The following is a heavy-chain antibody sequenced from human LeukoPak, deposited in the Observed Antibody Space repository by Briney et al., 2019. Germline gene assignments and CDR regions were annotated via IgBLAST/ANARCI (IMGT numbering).Heavy chain of an antibody. CDR3: ARLRWFGEQPYGMDV. V-gene: IGHV3-48*03. D-gene: IGHD3-10*01. CDR2: ISSSGSTI. Sequence: GGSLRLSCAASGFTFSSYEMNWVRQAPGKGLEWVSYISSSGSTIYYADSVKGRFTISRDNAKNSLYLQMNSLRAEDTAVYYCARLRWFGEQPYGMDVWGKGTTVTVSS. CDR1: GFTFSSYE. J-gene: IGHJ6*04.